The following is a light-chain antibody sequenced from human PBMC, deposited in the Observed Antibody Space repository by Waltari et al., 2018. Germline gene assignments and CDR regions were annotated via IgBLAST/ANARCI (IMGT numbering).Light chain of an antibody. CDR1: QSVRSN. J-gene: IGKJ2*01. CDR3: QQYNNWPPQDA. Sequence: EIVMTQSPATLSVSPGERATLSCRASQSVRSNLAWYQQQPGQAPRLLNYGATTRATGIPARFSGSGSGTEFTLTISSLQSEDFAIYYCQQYNNWPPQDAFGQGTKLEIK. CDR2: GAT. V-gene: IGKV3-15*01.